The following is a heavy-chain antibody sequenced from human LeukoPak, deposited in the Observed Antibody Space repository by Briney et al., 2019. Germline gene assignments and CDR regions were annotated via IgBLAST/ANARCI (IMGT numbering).Heavy chain of an antibody. V-gene: IGHV3-72*01. D-gene: IGHD3-10*01. CDR1: GFTFSDHY. J-gene: IGHJ4*01. CDR2: SRDKGNSYTT. Sequence: GGSLRLSCAASGFTFSDHYIDWVRQAPGKGLEGVGRSRDKGNSYTTAYAASVRGRFTISKDDSKNSLDLQMNSLKIEDTAVYYCTKLARAPRDFDYWGQGTLVTVSS. CDR3: TKLARAPRDFDY.